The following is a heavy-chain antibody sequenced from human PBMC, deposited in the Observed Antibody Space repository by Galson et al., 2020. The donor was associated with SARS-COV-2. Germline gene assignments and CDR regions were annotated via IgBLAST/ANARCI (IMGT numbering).Heavy chain of an antibody. V-gene: IGHV4-31*03. Sequence: SETLSLTCTVSGGSISSGGYYWSWIRQHPGKGLEWIGYIYYSGSTYYNPSLKSRVTISVDTSKNQFSLKLSSVTAADTAVYYCAREYCGGDCQSGTGIDYWGQGTLVTVSS. CDR2: IYYSGST. J-gene: IGHJ4*02. D-gene: IGHD2-21*02. CDR1: GGSISSGGYY. CDR3: AREYCGGDCQSGTGIDY.